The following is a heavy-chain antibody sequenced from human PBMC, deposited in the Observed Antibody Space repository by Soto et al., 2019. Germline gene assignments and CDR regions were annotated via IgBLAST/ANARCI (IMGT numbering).Heavy chain of an antibody. CDR2: IYYSGST. Sequence: PSEALSLTCAVSGGSISIGRYYWSWIRQHPGKGLEWIGYIYYSGSTYYNPSLKSRVTISVDTSKNQFSPKLSSVTAADTAVYYCAREITNYYYDSSGYSSYYGIDVWGQRTPGPVS. D-gene: IGHD3-22*01. CDR3: AREITNYYYDSSGYSSYYGIDV. J-gene: IGHJ6*02. V-gene: IGHV4-31*11. CDR1: GGSISIGRYY.